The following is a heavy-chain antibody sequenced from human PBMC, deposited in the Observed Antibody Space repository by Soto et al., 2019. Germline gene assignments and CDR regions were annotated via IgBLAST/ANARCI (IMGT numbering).Heavy chain of an antibody. J-gene: IGHJ4*02. CDR2: ISYDGSNK. Sequence: GGSLRLSCAASGFTFSSYAMHWVRQAPGKGLEWVAVISYDGSNKYYADSVKGRFTISRDNSKNTLYLQMNSLRAEDTAVYYCATELHDGYCSGGSCYSGDYFDYWGQGTLVTVSS. D-gene: IGHD2-15*01. CDR3: ATELHDGYCSGGSCYSGDYFDY. CDR1: GFTFSSYA. V-gene: IGHV3-30-3*01.